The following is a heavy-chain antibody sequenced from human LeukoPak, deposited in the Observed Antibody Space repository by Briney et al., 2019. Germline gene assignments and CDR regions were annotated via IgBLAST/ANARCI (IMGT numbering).Heavy chain of an antibody. V-gene: IGHV3-33*01. CDR1: GYTFSSYG. CDR2: IWYDGSKK. J-gene: IGHJ4*02. CDR3: ARDPSWYAYYFDY. D-gene: IGHD6-13*01. Sequence: TGGSLRLSCEASGYTFSSYGMHWVRQAPGKGLEWVAVIWYDGSKKYYADSVKGRITTSRDNSKNTLYLQMNSLRAEDTAVYYCARDPSWYAYYFDYWGQGTLVTVSS.